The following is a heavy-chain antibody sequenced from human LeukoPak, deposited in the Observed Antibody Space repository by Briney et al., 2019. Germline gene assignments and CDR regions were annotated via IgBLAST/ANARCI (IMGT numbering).Heavy chain of an antibody. CDR1: GGSISSGYY. V-gene: IGHV4-38-2*02. Sequence: SETLSLTCTVSGGSISSGYYWGWIRQPPGKGLEWIGSIYHSGSTYYNPSLKSRVTISVDTSKNQFSLKLSSVTAADTAVYYCARGGLVTSRYYYYMDVWGKGTTVTVSS. D-gene: IGHD1-26*01. J-gene: IGHJ6*03. CDR3: ARGGLVTSRYYYYMDV. CDR2: IYHSGST.